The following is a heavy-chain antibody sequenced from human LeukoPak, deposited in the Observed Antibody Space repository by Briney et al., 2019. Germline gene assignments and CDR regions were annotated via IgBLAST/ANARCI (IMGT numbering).Heavy chain of an antibody. J-gene: IGHJ4*02. CDR1: GGTFSSYA. CDR3: ARGNDFWSGYYFFDY. Sequence: SVKVSCKASGGTFSSYAISWVRQAPGQGLEWMGRIIPILGIANYAQKFQGRVTITADKSTSTAYMELSSLRSEDTAVYYCARGNDFWSGYYFFDYWGQGTLVTVSS. CDR2: IIPILGIA. D-gene: IGHD3-3*01. V-gene: IGHV1-69*04.